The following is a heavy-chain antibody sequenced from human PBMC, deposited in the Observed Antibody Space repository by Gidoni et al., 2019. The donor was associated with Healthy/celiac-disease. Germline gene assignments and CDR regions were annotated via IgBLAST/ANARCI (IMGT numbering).Heavy chain of an antibody. V-gene: IGHV3-30-3*01. CDR3: ARAERYYDILTGYYVDY. Sequence: QVQLVESGGGVVQPGRSLRLSCAASGFTFSSYAMHWVRQAPGKGLEWVAVISYDGSNKYYADSVKGRFTISRDNSKNTLYLQMNSLRAEDTAVYYCARAERYYDILTGYYVDYWGQGTLVTVSS. CDR1: GFTFSSYA. D-gene: IGHD3-9*01. J-gene: IGHJ4*02. CDR2: ISYDGSNK.